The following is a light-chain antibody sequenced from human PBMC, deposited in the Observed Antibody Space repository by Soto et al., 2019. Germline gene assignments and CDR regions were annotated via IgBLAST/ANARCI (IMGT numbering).Light chain of an antibody. Sequence: EVVMTQSPATLSVSPGERATLSCRASQSVSSNLAWYQQKVGQAPRLLIYRASTRATGIPARFSGSGSGTEFTLTVSSLQSEDFAVYYCQQHNNWPLTFGGGTKVEIK. J-gene: IGKJ4*01. CDR1: QSVSSN. V-gene: IGKV3-15*01. CDR2: RAS. CDR3: QQHNNWPLT.